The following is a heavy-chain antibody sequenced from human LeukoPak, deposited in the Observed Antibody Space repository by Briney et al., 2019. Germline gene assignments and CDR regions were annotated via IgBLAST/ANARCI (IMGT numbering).Heavy chain of an antibody. CDR3: AREAVVVVAATPEFDY. CDR1: GFTFSSYS. J-gene: IGHJ4*02. CDR2: IKQDGSEK. V-gene: IGHV3-7*01. Sequence: PGGSLRLSCAASGFTFSSYSMSWVRQAPGKGLEWVANIKQDGSEKYYVDSVKGRFTISRDNAKNSLYLQMNSLRAEDTAVYYCAREAVVVVAATPEFDYWGQGTLVTVSS. D-gene: IGHD2-15*01.